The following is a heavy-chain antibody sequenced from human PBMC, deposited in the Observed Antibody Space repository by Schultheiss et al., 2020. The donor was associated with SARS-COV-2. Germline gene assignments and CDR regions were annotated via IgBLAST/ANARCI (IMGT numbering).Heavy chain of an antibody. CDR1: GGSISSSSYY. V-gene: IGHV4-39*07. J-gene: IGHJ4*02. CDR2: IYYSGST. CDR3: ARASQQWLAYDY. Sequence: SETLSLTCTVSGGSISSSSYYWGWIRQPPGKGLEWIGSIYYSGSTNYNPSLKSRVTISVDTSKNQFSLKLSSVTAADTAVYYCARASQQWLAYDYWGQGTLVTVSS. D-gene: IGHD6-19*01.